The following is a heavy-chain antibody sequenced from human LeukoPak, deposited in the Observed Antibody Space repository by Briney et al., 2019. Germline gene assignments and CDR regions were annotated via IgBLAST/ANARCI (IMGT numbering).Heavy chain of an antibody. D-gene: IGHD5-24*01. CDR3: ARRRDGYNYVGTDY. CDR2: IYCDGSKT. CDR1: GYTFTDYW. Sequence: GESLKISCETSGYTFTDYWIGWVRQVPGKGLEWMGIIYCDGSKTIYSPSFQSQVTISVDKSISTAYLQWRSLKASDTAMYYCARRRDGYNYVGTDYWGQGTLVTVSS. J-gene: IGHJ4*02. V-gene: IGHV5-51*01.